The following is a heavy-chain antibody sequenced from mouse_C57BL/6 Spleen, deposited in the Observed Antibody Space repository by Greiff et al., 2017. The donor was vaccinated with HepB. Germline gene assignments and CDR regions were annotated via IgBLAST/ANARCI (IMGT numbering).Heavy chain of an antibody. CDR2: IDPSDSYT. CDR3: ASHYYGSSY. J-gene: IGHJ2*01. D-gene: IGHD1-1*01. Sequence: QVQLQQPGAELVRPGTSVKLSCKASGYTFTSYWMHWVKQRPGQGLEWIGVIDPSDSYTNYNQKFKGKATLTVDTSSSTAYMQLSSLTSEDSAVYYCASHYYGSSYWGQGTTPTVSS. V-gene: IGHV1-59*01. CDR1: GYTFTSYW.